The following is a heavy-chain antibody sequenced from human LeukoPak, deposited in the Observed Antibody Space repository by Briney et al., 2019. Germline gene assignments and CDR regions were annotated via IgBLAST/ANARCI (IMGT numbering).Heavy chain of an antibody. CDR1: GGSFSDYY. CDR2: INHGGDT. Sequence: SETLSLTCAVSGGSFSDYYWSWIRQPPGKGPEWIGEINHGGDTNYNSSLQSRVSLSVDTSRNQFSLILSSVTAADTAIYYCASNKYPIQAFDIWGQGTMVTVSS. V-gene: IGHV4-34*01. D-gene: IGHD1/OR15-1a*01. CDR3: ASNKYPIQAFDI. J-gene: IGHJ3*02.